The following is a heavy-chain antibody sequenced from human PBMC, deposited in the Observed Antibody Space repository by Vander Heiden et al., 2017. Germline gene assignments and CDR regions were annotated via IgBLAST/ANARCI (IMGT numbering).Heavy chain of an antibody. V-gene: IGHV3-23*01. CDR2: ISGNGGTT. J-gene: IGHJ4*02. CDR3: GVGDSLHY. D-gene: IGHD2-21*02. Sequence: EVQLLEYGGGLVQPGGSLSPSCAASGFTFSSYGMNWVRQAPGKGLEWVSVISGNGGTTFYADSVKGRFTISRDNSRNTVSLQMNTLRAEDTAVYYCGVGDSLHYWGQGALVTVSS. CDR1: GFTFSSYG.